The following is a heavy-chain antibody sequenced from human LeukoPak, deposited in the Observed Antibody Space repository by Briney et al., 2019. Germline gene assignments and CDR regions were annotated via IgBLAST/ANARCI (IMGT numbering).Heavy chain of an antibody. CDR1: GGSISSSSYY. Sequence: SETLSLTCTVSGGSISSSSYYWGWIRQPPGKGLEWIGSIYYSGSTYYNPSLKSRVTISVDTSKNQFSLKLSSVTAADTAVYYCAREVFEGAAADPGGGWFDPWGQGTLVTVSS. V-gene: IGHV4-39*07. D-gene: IGHD6-13*01. CDR3: AREVFEGAAADPGGGWFDP. J-gene: IGHJ5*02. CDR2: IYYSGST.